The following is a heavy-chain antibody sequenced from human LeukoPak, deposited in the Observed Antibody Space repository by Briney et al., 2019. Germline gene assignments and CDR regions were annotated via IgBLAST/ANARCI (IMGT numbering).Heavy chain of an antibody. V-gene: IGHV3-48*03. J-gene: IGHJ1*01. CDR3: ARAGYSMDTEYFQH. D-gene: IGHD5-18*01. Sequence: PGGSLRLSCAASGFTFSSYEMNWVRQAPGKGLEWVSYISNSGTAIYYADSLKGRFTISRDNAKSSLYLQMNSLSAEDTAVYYCARAGYSMDTEYFQHWGQGTLVTVSS. CDR2: ISNSGTAI. CDR1: GFTFSSYE.